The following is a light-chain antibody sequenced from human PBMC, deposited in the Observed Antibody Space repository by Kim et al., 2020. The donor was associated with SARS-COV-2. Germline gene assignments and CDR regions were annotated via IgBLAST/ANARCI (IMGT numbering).Light chain of an antibody. CDR3: MQSIQLPRT. Sequence: DIVMTQTPLSLPVTPGQPASFSCKSSQSLLDSDGKTHLYWYLQKPGQPPQFLIYEVSNRFSGVANRFSGSGSGTNFTLKISRVEAEDIGIYYCMQSIQLPRTFGQGTKVDIK. CDR2: EVS. CDR1: QSLLDSDGKTH. V-gene: IGKV2D-29*01. J-gene: IGKJ1*01.